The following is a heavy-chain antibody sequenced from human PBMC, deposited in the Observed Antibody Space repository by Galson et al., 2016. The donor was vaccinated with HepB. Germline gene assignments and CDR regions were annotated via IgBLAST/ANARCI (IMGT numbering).Heavy chain of an antibody. D-gene: IGHD6-13*01. J-gene: IGHJ4*02. CDR1: GGSFSGFF. CDR3: AGFYTGTWSFDY. CDR2: INHSGST. V-gene: IGHV4-34*01. Sequence: SETLSLTCAVSGGSFSGFFWTWIRQPPGKGLEWIGEINHSGSTNYNPSLRSRVTISVDTSRRQNSLNLTSVTAADTAVYFCAGFYTGTWSFDYWGQGVLVTVSS.